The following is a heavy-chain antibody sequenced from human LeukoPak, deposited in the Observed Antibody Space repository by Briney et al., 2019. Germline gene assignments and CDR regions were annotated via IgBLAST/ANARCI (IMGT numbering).Heavy chain of an antibody. J-gene: IGHJ6*02. CDR2: ISWNRGSI. Sequence: GRSLRLSCAASGFTFDDYAMHWVRQAPGKGLEWVSGISWNRGSIAYADSVKGRFTISRDNAKNSLYLQMNSLRAEDTALYYCAKATVTTVSGYYYGMDVWGQGTTVTVSS. CDR3: AKATVTTVSGYYYGMDV. V-gene: IGHV3-9*01. CDR1: GFTFDDYA. D-gene: IGHD4-17*01.